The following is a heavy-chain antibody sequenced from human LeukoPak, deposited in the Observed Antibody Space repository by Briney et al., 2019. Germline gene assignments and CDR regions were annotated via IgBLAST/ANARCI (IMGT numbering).Heavy chain of an antibody. D-gene: IGHD3-10*01. CDR3: ARDMEITMVRGVAIDY. J-gene: IGHJ4*02. V-gene: IGHV1-2*02. CDR2: INPNSGGT. CDR1: GYTFIGYY. Sequence: ASVKVSCKTSGYTFIGYYMHWVRQAPGQGLEWMGWINPNSGGTNYAQKFQGRVTMTRDTSISTAYMELSRLRSDDTAVYYCARDMEITMVRGVAIDYWGQGTLVTVSS.